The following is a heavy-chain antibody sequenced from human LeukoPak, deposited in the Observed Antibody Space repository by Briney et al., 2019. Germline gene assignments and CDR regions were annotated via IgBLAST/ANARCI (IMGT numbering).Heavy chain of an antibody. CDR2: VGSDNKP. V-gene: IGHV3-69-1*01. CDR3: AREGGRVGAPLDY. CDR1: GFTFSAYA. Sequence: GGSLRLSCTASGFTFSAYAMTWVRQAPGKGLEWVSSVGSDNKPHYSESVKGRVTISRDNSKNTVYLQMNSLRAEDTAMYYCAREGGRVGAPLDYWGQGTLVTVSS. D-gene: IGHD1-26*01. J-gene: IGHJ4*02.